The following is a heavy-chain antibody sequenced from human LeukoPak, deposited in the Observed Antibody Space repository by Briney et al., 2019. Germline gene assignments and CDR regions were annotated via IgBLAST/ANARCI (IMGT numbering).Heavy chain of an antibody. V-gene: IGHV4-4*02. J-gene: IGHJ4*02. CDR3: ARGTPDCSGGSCYFRGFDY. CDR2: IYHSGST. Sequence: SETLSLTCAVSGGSISSSNWWSWVRQPPGKGLEWIGEIYHSGSTNYNPSLKSRVTISVDKSKNQFSLKLSSVTAADTAVYYCARGTPDCSGGSCYFRGFDYWGQGTLVTVSS. D-gene: IGHD2-15*01. CDR1: GGSISSSNW.